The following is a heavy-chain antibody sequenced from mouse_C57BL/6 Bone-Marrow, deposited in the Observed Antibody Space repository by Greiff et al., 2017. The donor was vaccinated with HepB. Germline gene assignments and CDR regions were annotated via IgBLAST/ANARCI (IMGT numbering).Heavy chain of an antibody. D-gene: IGHD1-1*01. Sequence: QVQLKQPGAELVKPGASVKMSCKASGYTFTSYWITWVKQRPGQGLEWIGDIYPGSGSTNYNEKFKSKATLTVDTSSSTAYMQLSSLTSEDSAVYYCARKPHYYGSSGWYFDVWGTGTTVTVSS. V-gene: IGHV1-55*01. CDR3: ARKPHYYGSSGWYFDV. J-gene: IGHJ1*03. CDR2: IYPGSGST. CDR1: GYTFTSYW.